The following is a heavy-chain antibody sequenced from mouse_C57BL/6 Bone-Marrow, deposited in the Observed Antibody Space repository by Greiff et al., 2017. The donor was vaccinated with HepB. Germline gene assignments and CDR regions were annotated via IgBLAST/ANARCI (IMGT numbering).Heavy chain of an antibody. D-gene: IGHD2-1*01. V-gene: IGHV2-2*01. CDR3: ARRGLTSTWYFDV. CDR2: IWSGGST. CDR1: GFSLTSYG. J-gene: IGHJ1*03. Sequence: VKLMESGPGLVQPSQSLSITCTVSGFSLTSYGVHWVRQSPGKGLEWLGVIWSGGSTDYNAAFISRLSISKDNSKSQVFFKMNSLQADDTAIYYCARRGLTSTWYFDVWGTGTTVTVSS.